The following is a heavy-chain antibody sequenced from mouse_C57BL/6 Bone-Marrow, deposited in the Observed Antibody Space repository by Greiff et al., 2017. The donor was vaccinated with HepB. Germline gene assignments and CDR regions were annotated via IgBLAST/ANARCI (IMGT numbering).Heavy chain of an antibody. CDR3: AREDYGSSYYFDY. CDR1: GYTFTSYW. CDR2: IHPNSGST. D-gene: IGHD1-1*01. J-gene: IGHJ2*01. Sequence: VQLQQPEAELVKPGASVKLSCKASGYTFTSYWMPWVKQRPGQGLEWIGMIHPNSGSTNYNEKFKSKATLTVDKSSSTAYMQLSSLTSEDSAVYYCAREDYGSSYYFDYWGQGTTLTVSS. V-gene: IGHV1-64*01.